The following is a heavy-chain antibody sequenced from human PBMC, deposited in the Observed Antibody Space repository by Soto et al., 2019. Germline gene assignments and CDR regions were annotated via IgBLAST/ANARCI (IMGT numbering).Heavy chain of an antibody. V-gene: IGHV5-10-1*01. D-gene: IGHD6-19*01. CDR2: IDPSDSYT. J-gene: IGHJ6*02. Sequence: GESLKISCKVSGYSFTSYWISWVRQMPGKGPEWMGRIDPSDSYTNYSPSFQGHVTISADKSISTAYLQWSSLKASDTAMYYCARHNPIAVAGTPGYYYYGMDVWGQGTTVTVSS. CDR1: GYSFTSYW. CDR3: ARHNPIAVAGTPGYYYYGMDV.